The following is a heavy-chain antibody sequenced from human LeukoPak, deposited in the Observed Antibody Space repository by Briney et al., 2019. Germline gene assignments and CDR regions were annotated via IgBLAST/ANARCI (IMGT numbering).Heavy chain of an antibody. J-gene: IGHJ4*02. V-gene: IGHV4-4*07. CDR3: AGGGQWLDPFDY. D-gene: IGHD6-19*01. CDR1: GGSISSYY. CDR2: IYTSGST. Sequence: SETLSLTCTVSGGSISSYYWSWIRQPAGKGLEWIGRIYTSGSTNYNPSLKSRVTMSVDTSENQFSLKLTSVTATDTAVYCCAGGGQWLDPFDYWGQGTLVTVSS.